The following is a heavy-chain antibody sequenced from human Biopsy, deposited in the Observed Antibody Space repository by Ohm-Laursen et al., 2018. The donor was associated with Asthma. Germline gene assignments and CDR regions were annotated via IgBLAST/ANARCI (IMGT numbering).Heavy chain of an antibody. Sequence: SSVKVSCKSLGGTFNTYVIGWVRQAPGQGLGGMGGINSVFGTTTYPQKFQDRVTITADDSTSTVYMELSSLRSEDTAVYYCARKAGSCISRTCYSLDFWGQGTLVTVSS. CDR2: INSVFGTT. CDR3: ARKAGSCISRTCYSLDF. V-gene: IGHV1-69*01. J-gene: IGHJ4*02. D-gene: IGHD2-2*01. CDR1: GGTFNTYV.